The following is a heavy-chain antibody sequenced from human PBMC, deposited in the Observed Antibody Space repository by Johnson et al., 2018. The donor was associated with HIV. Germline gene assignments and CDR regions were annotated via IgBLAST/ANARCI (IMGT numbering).Heavy chain of an antibody. CDR1: GFTVSSNY. V-gene: IGHV3-66*01. J-gene: IGHJ3*02. CDR2: IYSGGST. CDR3: ARGTPWDAFDI. Sequence: VQLVESGGGLVKPGGSLRLSCAASGFTVSSNYMTWVRQAPGKGLEWVSVIYSGGSTYYADSVKGRFIISRDNSKNTLYLQMNSLRAEDTAVYYCARGTPWDAFDIWGQGTMVTVSS.